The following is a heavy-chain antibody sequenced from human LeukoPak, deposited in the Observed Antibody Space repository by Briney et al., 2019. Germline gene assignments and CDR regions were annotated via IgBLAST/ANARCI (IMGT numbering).Heavy chain of an antibody. CDR1: GFTFGDYA. CDR3: ARKIVVPGAFFDY. J-gene: IGHJ4*02. Sequence: GGSLRLSCEASGFTFGDYALSWFRQAPGKGLEWVGFIRVKAYGWTTEYAASVKGRFTISRDDSKSIAYLQMNSLETEDTAVYYCARKIVVPGAFFDYWGQGTLVTVSS. CDR2: IRVKAYGWTT. V-gene: IGHV3-49*03. D-gene: IGHD3-22*01.